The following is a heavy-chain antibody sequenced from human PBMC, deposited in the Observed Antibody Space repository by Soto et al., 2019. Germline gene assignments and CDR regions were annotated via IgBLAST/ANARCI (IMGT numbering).Heavy chain of an antibody. D-gene: IGHD1-26*01. Sequence: PGGSLRLSCAASGFTFSNAWINWVRQAPGNGLEFVGRGKSETHGWTTDYAEPVKGIFAISIDCSNNIVCLQINSLRMEDTVFYXCTTDSYSRITIVSFDYWGHGTLVTVSS. J-gene: IGHJ4*01. CDR3: TTDSYSRITIVSFDY. CDR2: GKSETHGWTT. V-gene: IGHV3-15*07. CDR1: GFTFSNAW.